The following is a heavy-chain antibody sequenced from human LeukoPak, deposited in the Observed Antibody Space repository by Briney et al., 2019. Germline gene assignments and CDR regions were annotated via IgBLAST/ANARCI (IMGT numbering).Heavy chain of an antibody. CDR1: GGSISSGDYY. CDR3: ARVSGPYGDYYVDY. Sequence: TSETLSLTCTVSGGSISSGDYYWSWIRQPPGKGLEWIGYIYYGGSTYYNPSLKSRVTISVDTSKNQFSLKLSSVTAADTAVYYCARVSGPYGDYYVDYWGQGTLVTVSS. J-gene: IGHJ4*02. V-gene: IGHV4-30-4*01. CDR2: IYYGGST. D-gene: IGHD4-17*01.